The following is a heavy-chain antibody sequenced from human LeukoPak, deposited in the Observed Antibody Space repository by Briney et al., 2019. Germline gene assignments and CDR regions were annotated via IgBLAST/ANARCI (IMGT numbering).Heavy chain of an antibody. V-gene: IGHV4-38-2*02. CDR2: IYHSGST. Sequence: SETLSLTCTVSGYSISSGYYWGWIRQPPGKGLEWIGSIYHSGSTYYNPSLKSRVTISIDTSKNQFSPKLSSVTAADTAVYYCARETSGQGYFQYWGQGTLVTVSS. CDR1: GYSISSGYY. CDR3: ARETSGQGYFQY. D-gene: IGHD3-3*01. J-gene: IGHJ1*01.